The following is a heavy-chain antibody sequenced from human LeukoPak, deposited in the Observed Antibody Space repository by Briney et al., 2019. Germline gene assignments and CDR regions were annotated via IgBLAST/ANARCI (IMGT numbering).Heavy chain of an antibody. CDR3: AKAPRVTTGY. CDR2: ISESGGGT. Sequence: GGSLRLSCIASRFPFSTYTMTWVRQAAGKGPEWVSSISESGGGTYYADSVKGRFTISRDNSMNTLYLQMNSLRAEDTAVYYCAKAPRVTTGYWGQGTLVTVSS. J-gene: IGHJ4*02. V-gene: IGHV3-23*01. D-gene: IGHD4-17*01. CDR1: RFPFSTYT.